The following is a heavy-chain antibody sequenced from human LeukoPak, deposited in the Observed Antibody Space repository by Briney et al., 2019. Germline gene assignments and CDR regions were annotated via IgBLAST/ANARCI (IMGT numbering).Heavy chain of an antibody. Sequence: GGSLSLSCAASGFTFSSYWMNWARQAPGKGLEWVASINHNGNVNYYVDSVKGRFTISRDNAKNSLYLQMSNLRAEDTAVYFCARGGGLDVWAKGPRSPSP. CDR3: ARGGGLDV. J-gene: IGHJ6*02. D-gene: IGHD3-16*01. CDR1: GFTFSSYW. CDR2: INHNGNVN. V-gene: IGHV3-7*03.